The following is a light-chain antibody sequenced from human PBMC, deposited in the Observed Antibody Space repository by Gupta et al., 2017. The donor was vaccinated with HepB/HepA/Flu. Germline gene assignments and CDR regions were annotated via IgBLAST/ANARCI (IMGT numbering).Light chain of an antibody. Sequence: EIVMTQSPATLSVSPGDRVTLSCRASHGIGSDLVWYQQKPGRAPTLLIYGASTRATGVPARFSGSGSGTDFTLTISGLQAEDLAVYYCQQHNNWPPITFGQGTRLEIK. CDR2: GAS. CDR1: HGIGSD. J-gene: IGKJ5*01. V-gene: IGKV3-15*01. CDR3: QQHNNWPPIT.